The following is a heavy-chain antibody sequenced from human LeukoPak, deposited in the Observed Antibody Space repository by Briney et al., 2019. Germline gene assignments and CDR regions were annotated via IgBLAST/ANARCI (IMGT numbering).Heavy chain of an antibody. V-gene: IGHV3-33*01. CDR3: ARLGLSNKYAVYYFFDY. D-gene: IGHD5/OR15-5a*01. J-gene: IGHJ4*02. Sequence: PGRSLRLSCAASGFTFSIYGMHWVRQAPGKGLEWVALIWNDGSNKYYADSVKGRFTISRNNSKNTLYLQMDSLRAEDTAVYYCARLGLSNKYAVYYFFDYWGQGTLVTVSS. CDR1: GFTFSIYG. CDR2: IWNDGSNK.